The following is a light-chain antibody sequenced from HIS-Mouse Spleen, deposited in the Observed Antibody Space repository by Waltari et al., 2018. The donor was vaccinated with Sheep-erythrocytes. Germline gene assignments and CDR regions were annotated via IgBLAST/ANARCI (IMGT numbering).Light chain of an antibody. CDR2: EVS. V-gene: IGLV2-8*01. CDR3: SSYAGSNNWV. J-gene: IGLJ3*02. Sequence: QSALTQPASVSGSPGQSITIPCTGTSSDVGCYNYVSWYQQHPGKAPKLMIYEVSKRPSGVPDRFSGSKSGNTASLTVSGLQAEDEADYYCSSYAGSNNWVFGGGTKLTVL. CDR1: SSDVGCYNY.